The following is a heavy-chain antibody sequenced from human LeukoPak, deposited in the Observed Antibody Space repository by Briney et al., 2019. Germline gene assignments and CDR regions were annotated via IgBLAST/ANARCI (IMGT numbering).Heavy chain of an antibody. Sequence: SGGSLRLSCAGSGFTFNTYSMTWVRQAPGKGLEWVSVIGASGGTTYYADSVKGRFTISRDNSKGTLYLQMTSLRAEDTAIYYCAKRAIEPPGTDYWGQGALVTVSS. CDR1: GFTFNTYS. V-gene: IGHV3-23*01. D-gene: IGHD1-14*01. J-gene: IGHJ4*02. CDR3: AKRAIEPPGTDY. CDR2: IGASGGTT.